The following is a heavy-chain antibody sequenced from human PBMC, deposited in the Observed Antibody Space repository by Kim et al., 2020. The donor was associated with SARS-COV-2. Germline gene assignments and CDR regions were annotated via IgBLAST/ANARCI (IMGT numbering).Heavy chain of an antibody. CDR2: IRRIGDNYAT. D-gene: IGHD4-17*01. Sequence: GGSLRLSCAASESTFSGFAMHWVRQPSGKGLEWVGRIRRIGDNYATAYVASVRGRFTISRDDSKNTAYLQMNSLKTDDTAVYYCAGSLYGDYLDYWGLGTLVTVCS. V-gene: IGHV3-73*01. CDR1: ESTFSGFA. CDR3: AGSLYGDYLDY. J-gene: IGHJ4*02.